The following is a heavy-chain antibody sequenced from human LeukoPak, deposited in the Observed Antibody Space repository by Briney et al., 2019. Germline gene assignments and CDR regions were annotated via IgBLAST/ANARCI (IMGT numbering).Heavy chain of an antibody. CDR3: AGSSSWFDP. Sequence: PGGALRLSCAASGFTFSSYAMHWVRQAPGKGLEWVAVISYDGSNKYYADSVKGRFTISRDNSKNTLYLQMNSLRAEDTAVYYCAGSSSWFDPWGQGTLVTVSS. J-gene: IGHJ5*02. D-gene: IGHD6-13*01. V-gene: IGHV3-30-3*01. CDR2: ISYDGSNK. CDR1: GFTFSSYA.